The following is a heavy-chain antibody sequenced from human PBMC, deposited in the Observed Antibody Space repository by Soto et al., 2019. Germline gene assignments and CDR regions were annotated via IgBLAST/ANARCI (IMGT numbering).Heavy chain of an antibody. Sequence: EVQLLESGGGLVQPGGSLRLSCAASGFTFSSYAMSWVRQAPGNGLEWVSAISGSGGSTYYADSVKGRFTISRDNSKNTLYLQMNSLRAEDTAVYYCAKDLIWSGYYLDAFDIWGQGTMVTVSS. CDR1: GFTFSSYA. CDR3: AKDLIWSGYYLDAFDI. V-gene: IGHV3-23*01. CDR2: ISGSGGST. D-gene: IGHD3-3*01. J-gene: IGHJ3*02.